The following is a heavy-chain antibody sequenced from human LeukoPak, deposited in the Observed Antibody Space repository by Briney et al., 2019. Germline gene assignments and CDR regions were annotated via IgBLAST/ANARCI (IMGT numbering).Heavy chain of an antibody. CDR3: ARVLLWFGEALDYGMDV. CDR1: GFTFSSDN. V-gene: IGHV3-21*01. D-gene: IGHD3-10*01. J-gene: IGHJ6*02. Sequence: GGSLRLSCAASGFTFSSDNMNWVRQALGKGLEWVSFISGSSTYIYNADSVKGRFTISRDNAKNSLYLQMNSLRVEDTAVYYCARVLLWFGEALDYGMDVWGQGTTVTVSS. CDR2: ISGSSTYI.